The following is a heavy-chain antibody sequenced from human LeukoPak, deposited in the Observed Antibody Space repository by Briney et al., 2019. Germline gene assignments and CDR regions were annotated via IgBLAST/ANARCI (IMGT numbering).Heavy chain of an antibody. J-gene: IGHJ4*02. CDR2: VHETGYA. V-gene: IGHV4-38-2*02. CDR3: ARPRLLYGSGPILV. CDR1: GSSFRSGHY. Sequence: SETLSLTCNVSGSSFRSGHYWGWIRQSSGEGLEWIGNVHETGYANYNPSLRSRVTISVDTSKNQFSLNLTSVTAADTAVYYCARPRLLYGSGPILVWGQGNLVTVSS. D-gene: IGHD3-10*01.